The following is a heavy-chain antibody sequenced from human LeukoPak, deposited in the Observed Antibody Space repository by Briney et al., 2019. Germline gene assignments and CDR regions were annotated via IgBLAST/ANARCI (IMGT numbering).Heavy chain of an antibody. CDR2: IYTSGST. D-gene: IGHD5-18*01. CDR3: ARERYVDTVPPAFDI. Sequence: PSQTPSLTCTVSGGSISSGSYYWSWIRQPAGKGLEWIGRIYTSGSTNYNPSLKSRVTISVDTSKNQFSLKLSSVTAADTAVYYCARERYVDTVPPAFDIWGQGTMVTVSS. V-gene: IGHV4-61*02. CDR1: GGSISSGSYY. J-gene: IGHJ3*02.